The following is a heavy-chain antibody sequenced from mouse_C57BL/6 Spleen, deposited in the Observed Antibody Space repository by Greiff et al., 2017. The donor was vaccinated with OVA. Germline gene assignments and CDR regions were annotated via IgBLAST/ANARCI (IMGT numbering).Heavy chain of an antibody. CDR2: IDPEDGDT. D-gene: IGHD1-1*02. V-gene: IGHV14-1*01. CDR1: GFNIKDYY. CDR3: TTLGGPSFDY. Sequence: EVQLQQSGAELVRPGASVKLSCTASGFNIKDYYMHWVKQRPEQGLEWIGRIDPEDGDTEYAPKFQGKATMTAYTSSNTAYLQLSSLTSEDTAVDYCTTLGGPSFDYWGQGTTLTVSS. J-gene: IGHJ2*01.